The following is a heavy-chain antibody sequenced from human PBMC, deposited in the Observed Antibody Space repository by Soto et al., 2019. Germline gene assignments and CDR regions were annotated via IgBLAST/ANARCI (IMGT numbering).Heavy chain of an antibody. CDR2: IYYSGST. CDR1: GGSISSSSYY. D-gene: IGHD1-26*01. CDR3: GRHSGCLTTAAFDL. V-gene: IGHV4-39*02. Sequence: QLQLQESGPGLVKPSETLSLTCTVSGGSISSSSYYWGWIRQPPGKGLEWIGSIYYSGSTYYNPSLNSRGTISVGTSHNHFSLTRGSVTAADTAVYYCGRHSGCLTTAAFDLWGRGTMVTVSS. J-gene: IGHJ3*01.